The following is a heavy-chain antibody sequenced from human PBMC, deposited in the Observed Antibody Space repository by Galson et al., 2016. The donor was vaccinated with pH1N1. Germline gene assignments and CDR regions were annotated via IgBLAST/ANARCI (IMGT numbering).Heavy chain of an antibody. V-gene: IGHV1-2*06. Sequence: SVKVSCKASGYTFPGHYIHWVRQAPGQGLEWMGRINPSNDVTDYAQNFQGRVTVTRDTSITTVYMELSRLRSADTAVYYCAEAGAVLRYSDWLFDAVDIWGRGTMVAVSS. CDR1: GYTFPGHY. CDR3: AEAGAVLRYSDWLFDAVDI. CDR2: INPSNDVT. D-gene: IGHD3-9*01. J-gene: IGHJ3*02.